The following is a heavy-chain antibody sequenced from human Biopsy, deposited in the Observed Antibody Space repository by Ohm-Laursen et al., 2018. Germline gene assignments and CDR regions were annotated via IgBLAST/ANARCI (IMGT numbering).Heavy chain of an antibody. D-gene: IGHD1-1*01. CDR2: IIPILRTT. J-gene: IGHJ4*02. Sequence: SVKVSCKTSTGTFDSYGVTWVRQAPGQGLEWMGRIIPILRTTTYAPKFQGRVTFTADKSSITAYLELSSLTSEDTAMFYCAADINVWNVNYWGQGTQVTVSS. CDR3: AADINVWNVNY. CDR1: TGTFDSYG. V-gene: IGHV1-69*04.